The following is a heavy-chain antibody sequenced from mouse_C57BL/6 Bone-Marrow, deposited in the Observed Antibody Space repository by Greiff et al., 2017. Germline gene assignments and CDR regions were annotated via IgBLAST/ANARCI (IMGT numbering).Heavy chain of an antibody. J-gene: IGHJ4*01. Sequence: QVQLQQPGAELVKPGASVKLSCKASGYTFTSYWMHWVKQRPGQGLEWIGMIHPNSGSTNYNEKFKSKATLTLDKSSSTAYMQLSSLTSEDSAVYYCARERYYYGSSYLYYYAVDDWGQGTSVTVSA. CDR2: IHPNSGST. D-gene: IGHD1-1*01. CDR3: ARERYYYGSSYLYYYAVDD. CDR1: GYTFTSYW. V-gene: IGHV1-64*01.